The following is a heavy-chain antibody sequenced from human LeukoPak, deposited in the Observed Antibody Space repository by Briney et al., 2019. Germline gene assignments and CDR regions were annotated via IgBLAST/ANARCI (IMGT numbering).Heavy chain of an antibody. V-gene: IGHV3-30-3*01. CDR3: ARGFIVVPAANGYPWFDP. CDR2: ISYDGSNK. D-gene: IGHD2-2*01. J-gene: IGHJ5*02. Sequence: PGGSLRLSCAASGFTFSSYAMHWVRQAPGKGLEWVAVISYDGSNKYYADSVKGRFTISRDNSKNTLYLQMNSLRAEDTAVYYCARGFIVVPAANGYPWFDPWGQGTLVTVSS. CDR1: GFTFSSYA.